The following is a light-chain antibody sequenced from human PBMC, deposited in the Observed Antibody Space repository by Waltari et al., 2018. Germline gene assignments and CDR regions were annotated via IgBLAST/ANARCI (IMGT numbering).Light chain of an antibody. Sequence: SYVVPQSPSVSVAPGETARLTCGGDNIGSTSFHWYQQRPGQAPVLVISYDSDRPSGIPERFSGSNSGNTATLTISWVEAEDEADYYCLVWHSTIDHQGVFGGGTKLTVL. CDR1: NIGSTS. V-gene: IGLV3-21*04. J-gene: IGLJ2*01. CDR2: YDS. CDR3: LVWHSTIDHQGV.